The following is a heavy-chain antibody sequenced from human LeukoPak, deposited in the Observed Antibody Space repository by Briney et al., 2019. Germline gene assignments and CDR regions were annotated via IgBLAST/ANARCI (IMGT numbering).Heavy chain of an antibody. J-gene: IGHJ3*02. V-gene: IGHV1-69*05. CDR1: GGTFSSYA. CDR2: IIPIFGTA. CDR3: AGSDSSGYRDAFDI. D-gene: IGHD3-22*01. Sequence: SVKVSCKASGGTFSSYAISWVRQAPGQGLEWMGRIIPIFGTANYAQKFQGRVTITTDESTSTAYMELSSLRSEDTAVYYCAGSDSSGYRDAFDIWGQGTMVTVSS.